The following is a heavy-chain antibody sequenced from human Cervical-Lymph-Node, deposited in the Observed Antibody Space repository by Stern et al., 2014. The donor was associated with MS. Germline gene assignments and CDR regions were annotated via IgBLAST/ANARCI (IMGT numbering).Heavy chain of an antibody. CDR3: ARDLRDISGYYLDS. J-gene: IGHJ4*02. V-gene: IGHV7-4-1*02. D-gene: IGHD3-22*01. CDR1: GYSFNSYA. CDR2: INTNTGNP. Sequence: QDQLVQSGSELRKPGASVKVSCKASGYSFNSYAVTWVRQAPGQGLEWLGWINTNTGNPTYAQGFTGRFVFSLDTSVSTTYLHISSLKAEDTAVYYCARDLRDISGYYLDSWGQGSLVTVSS.